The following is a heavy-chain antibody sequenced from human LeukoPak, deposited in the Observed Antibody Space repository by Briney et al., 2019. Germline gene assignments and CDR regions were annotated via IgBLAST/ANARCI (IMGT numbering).Heavy chain of an antibody. Sequence: GGSLRLSCAASGFTFSSYAMSWVRQAPGKGLEWVSAISGSGGSTHYADSVKGRFTISRDNSKNTLYLQMNSLRAEDTVVYYCAKDSVAVAGTPFFFDYWGQGTLVTVSS. CDR1: GFTFSSYA. CDR3: AKDSVAVAGTPFFFDY. CDR2: ISGSGGST. D-gene: IGHD6-19*01. J-gene: IGHJ4*02. V-gene: IGHV3-23*01.